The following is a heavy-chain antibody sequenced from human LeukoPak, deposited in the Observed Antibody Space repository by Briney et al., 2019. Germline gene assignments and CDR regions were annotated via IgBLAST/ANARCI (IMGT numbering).Heavy chain of an antibody. CDR2: IKSNVDGGTT. J-gene: IGHJ5*02. CDR1: GGIFRDFW. Sequence: GGSLRLSCTVSGGIFRDFWVTWVRQAPGKGPEWVGQIKSNVDGGTTDYAAAVKGRFTISRDDSRNTLFLQINSLKVEDTAVYYCVTDPPMTGGRWFDPWGQGTLVTVSS. V-gene: IGHV3-15*01. CDR3: VTDPPMTGGRWFDP. D-gene: IGHD3-22*01.